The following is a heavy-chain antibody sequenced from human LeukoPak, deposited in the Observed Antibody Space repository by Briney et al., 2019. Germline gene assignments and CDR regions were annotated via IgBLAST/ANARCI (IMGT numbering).Heavy chain of an antibody. Sequence: SVKVSCKASGGTFSSYAISWLRQAPGQGLEWMGGIIPIFGTANYAQKFQGRVTITTDESTSTAYMELSSLRSEDTAVYYCARGIAAPYYFDYWGQGTLVTVSS. CDR3: ARGIAAPYYFDY. J-gene: IGHJ4*02. D-gene: IGHD6-13*01. V-gene: IGHV1-69*05. CDR1: GGTFSSYA. CDR2: IIPIFGTA.